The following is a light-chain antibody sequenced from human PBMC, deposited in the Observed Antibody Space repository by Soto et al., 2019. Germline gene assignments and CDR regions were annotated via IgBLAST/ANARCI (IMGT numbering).Light chain of an antibody. CDR2: GAS. CDR3: QQYGSSPRT. V-gene: IGKV3-20*01. J-gene: IGKJ1*01. CDR1: QSVSSNS. Sequence: EIVLTQSPGTLSLSPVERATLSCRASQSVSSNSLAWYQQRPGQAPRLLIYGASSRATGIPDRFSGSGSGTDFTLTISRLEPEDFAVYYCQQYGSSPRTFGQGTKVEIK.